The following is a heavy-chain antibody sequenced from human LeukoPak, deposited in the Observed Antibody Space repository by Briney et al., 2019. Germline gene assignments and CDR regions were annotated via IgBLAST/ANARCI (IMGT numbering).Heavy chain of an antibody. CDR3: ARAQYSSGWYSTIDY. CDR1: GYTFTSYG. CDR2: ISAYNGNT. Sequence: ASVKVSCKASGYTFTSYGISWARQAPGQGLEWMGWISAYNGNTNYAQKLQGRVTMTTDTSTSTAYMELRSLRSDDTAVYYCARAQYSSGWYSTIDYWGQGTLVTVSS. V-gene: IGHV1-18*01. J-gene: IGHJ4*02. D-gene: IGHD6-19*01.